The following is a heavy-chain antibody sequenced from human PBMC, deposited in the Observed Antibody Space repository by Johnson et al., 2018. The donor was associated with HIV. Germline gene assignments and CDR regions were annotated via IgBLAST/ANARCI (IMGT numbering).Heavy chain of an antibody. J-gene: IGHJ3*02. CDR2: IGTAGDT. V-gene: IGHV3-13*01. CDR1: GFTFSSYD. Sequence: VQLVESGGGLVQPGGSLRLSCAASGFTFSSYDMHWVRQATGKGLEWVSGIGTAGDTYYPGSVKGRFTISRENAKNSLYLQMNSLRAGDTAVYYCARVTHIQLWANDAFDIWGQGTMVTVSS. CDR3: ARVTHIQLWANDAFDI. D-gene: IGHD5-18*01.